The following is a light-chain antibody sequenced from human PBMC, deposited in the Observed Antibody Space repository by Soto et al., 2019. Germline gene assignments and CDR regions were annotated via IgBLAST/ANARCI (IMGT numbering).Light chain of an antibody. J-gene: IGKJ3*01. CDR1: QTVSNNY. CDR3: HHYDTSPIFT. V-gene: IGKV3-20*01. Sequence: EIVLTQSPGTLSLSPGERVTLSCRASQTVSNNYLAWYQQKPGQAPRLIIYGASNRATGIPDRFSGRGSGTDFTLTINRLEPEDFATYYCHHYDTSPIFTFGPGTKVDI. CDR2: GAS.